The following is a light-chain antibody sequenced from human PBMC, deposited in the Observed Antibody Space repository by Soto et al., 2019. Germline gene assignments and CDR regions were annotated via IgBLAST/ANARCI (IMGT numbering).Light chain of an antibody. CDR3: SSYVGTNSYV. CDR2: EVY. J-gene: IGLJ1*01. Sequence: QSALTQPPSASGSPGQSVTISCTGTSSDVGGYNYVSWYQQHPGKAPKLIIYEVYKRPSGVPDRFSGSKSGNTAALTVSGLQAEDEADYYCSSYVGTNSYVFGTGNKLTVL. V-gene: IGLV2-8*01. CDR1: SSDVGGYNY.